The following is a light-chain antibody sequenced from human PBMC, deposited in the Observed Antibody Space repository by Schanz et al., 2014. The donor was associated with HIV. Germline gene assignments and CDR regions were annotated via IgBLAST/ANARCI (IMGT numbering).Light chain of an antibody. Sequence: QSALTQPASLSGSPGQSITISCTGTSSDVGGYKFVSWYQQHPGKAPKLLLYDVSIRVRPSGVSNRFSGSKSGNTASLTISGLQADDEGDYYCTSYTTTRTVAFGGGTKVTVL. CDR1: SSDVGGYKF. CDR3: TSYTTTRTVA. CDR2: DVS. J-gene: IGLJ2*01. V-gene: IGLV2-14*01.